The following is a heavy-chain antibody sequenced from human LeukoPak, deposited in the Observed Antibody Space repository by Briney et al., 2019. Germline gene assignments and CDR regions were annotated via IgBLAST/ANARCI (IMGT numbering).Heavy chain of an antibody. CDR2: ISSNGRTR. CDR3: ARDDRGATLNWFDP. CDR1: GVTFHEYY. J-gene: IGHJ5*02. Sequence: PGGSLRLSCAASGVTFHEYYMSWVRQAPGKGLEWVSYISSNGRTRDYANSVKGRFTISRDNAKNSLYLQMNSLRAEDTAVHYCARDDRGATLNWFDPWGQGTLVTVSS. D-gene: IGHD1-26*01. V-gene: IGHV3-11*04.